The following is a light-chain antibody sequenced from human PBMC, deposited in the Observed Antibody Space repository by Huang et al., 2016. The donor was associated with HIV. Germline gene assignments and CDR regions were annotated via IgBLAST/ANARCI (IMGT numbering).Light chain of an antibody. CDR2: DTS. V-gene: IGKV3-11*01. CDR3: QQRSSWPLT. Sequence: EVVLTQSPSILSLSLGETGTLSCKASQSVGSYVAWYQQRPGQIPRLLLYDTSNRAAGIPIRCRGSESGTDFTLTISGLESEDLGVFYCQQRSSWPLTFGGGTKVA. CDR1: QSVGSY. J-gene: IGKJ4*01.